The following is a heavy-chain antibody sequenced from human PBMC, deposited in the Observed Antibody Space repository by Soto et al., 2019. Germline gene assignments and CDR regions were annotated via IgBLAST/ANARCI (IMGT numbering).Heavy chain of an antibody. CDR1: GLTFGSYA. D-gene: IGHD3-16*01. J-gene: IGHJ4*02. CDR2: ISGSGGST. V-gene: IGHV3-23*01. Sequence: DVHLLESGGGLVQPGGSLRLSCAVSGLTFGSYAMTWVRQAPGKGLEWVSGISGSGGSTYDADSVKGRFTISRDNSKNTLYLQMSSLRAEDTAIYYCAKDARYYGKIDYWGQGTLVTVSS. CDR3: AKDARYYGKIDY.